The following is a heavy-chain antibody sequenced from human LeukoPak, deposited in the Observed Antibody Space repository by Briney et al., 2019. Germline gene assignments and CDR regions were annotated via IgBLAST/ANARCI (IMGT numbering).Heavy chain of an antibody. D-gene: IGHD4-23*01. CDR3: ARHLLTVVTLEEIFDY. Sequence: PSETLSLTCTVSGGSISSSSYYWGWLRRPPGTGLEWIGSIYYSGSTYYNPSLKSRVTISVDTSKNQFSLKLSSVTAADTAVYYCARHLLTVVTLEEIFDYWGQGTLVTVSS. V-gene: IGHV4-39*01. CDR1: GGSISSSSYY. J-gene: IGHJ4*02. CDR2: IYYSGST.